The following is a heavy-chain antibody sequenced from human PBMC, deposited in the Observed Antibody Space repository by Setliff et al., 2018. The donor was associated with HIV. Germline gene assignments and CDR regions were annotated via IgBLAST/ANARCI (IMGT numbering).Heavy chain of an antibody. J-gene: IGHJ4*02. D-gene: IGHD6-6*01. CDR3: GRHRVAARPSDFDL. Sequence: SETLSLTCAVSGGSISGSYYWAWIRQPPGKGLEWIGSTYFRGGTYNNPSLENRFSISTDTSENQISLKLYSVTAADTAIYYCGRHRVAARPSDFDLGGQGTRVTVSS. CDR2: TYFRGGT. V-gene: IGHV4-39*01. CDR1: GGSISGSYY.